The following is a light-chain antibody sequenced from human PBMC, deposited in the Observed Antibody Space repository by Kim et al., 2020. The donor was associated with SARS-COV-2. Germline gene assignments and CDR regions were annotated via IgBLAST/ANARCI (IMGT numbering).Light chain of an antibody. CDR3: QAWDSSTA. V-gene: IGLV3-1*01. Sequence: SVSPGQTASITCAGDKVGDKYACWYQQKPGRSPVLVIYQDSKRPSGIPERFSGSNSGNTATLTISGTQAMDEADYYCQAWDSSTAFGGGTQLTVL. CDR1: KVGDKY. J-gene: IGLJ2*01. CDR2: QDS.